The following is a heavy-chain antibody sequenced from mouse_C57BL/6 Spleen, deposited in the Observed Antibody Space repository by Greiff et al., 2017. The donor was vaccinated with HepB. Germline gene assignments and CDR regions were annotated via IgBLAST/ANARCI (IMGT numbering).Heavy chain of an antibody. CDR3: APFYYYGSSYY. CDR2: INPNNGGT. J-gene: IGHJ2*01. CDR1: GYTFTDYY. Sequence: EVQLQQSGPELVKPGASVKISCKASGYTFTDYYMNWVKQSHGKSLEWIGDINPNNGGTSYNQKFKGKATLTVDKSSSTAYMELRSLTSEDSAVYYCAPFYYYGSSYYWGQGTTLTVSS. V-gene: IGHV1-26*01. D-gene: IGHD1-1*01.